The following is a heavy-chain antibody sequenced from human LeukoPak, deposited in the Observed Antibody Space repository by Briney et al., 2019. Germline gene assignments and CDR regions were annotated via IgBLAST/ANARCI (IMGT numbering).Heavy chain of an antibody. CDR3: VRVEDDILTYFDY. CDR2: ISSSSSYI. J-gene: IGHJ4*02. V-gene: IGHV3-21*01. Sequence: GGSLRLSCAASGFTFSSYSMNWVRQAPGKGLEWVSSISSSSSYIYYADSMKGRFTISRDNAKNSLYLQMNSLRAEDTAVYYCVRVEDDILTYFDYWGQGTLVTVSS. D-gene: IGHD3-9*01. CDR1: GFTFSSYS.